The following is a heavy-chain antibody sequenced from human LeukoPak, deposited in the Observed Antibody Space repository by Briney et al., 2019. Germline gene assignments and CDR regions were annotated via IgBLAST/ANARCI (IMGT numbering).Heavy chain of an antibody. CDR3: TRVSLLDSPDY. D-gene: IGHD3-10*01. J-gene: IGHJ4*02. CDR1: GFTFSSSW. Sequence: SGGSLRLSCAASGFTFSSSWMNWVRQAPGKGLKWVANIKEDGSEKYYVDSVKGRFTISRDNAKKSLYLQMNSLRAEDTAVYYCTRVSLLDSPDYWGQGTLVTVSS. CDR2: IKEDGSEK. V-gene: IGHV3-7*01.